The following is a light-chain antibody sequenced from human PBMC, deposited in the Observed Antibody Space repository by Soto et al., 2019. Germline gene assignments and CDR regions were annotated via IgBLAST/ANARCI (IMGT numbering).Light chain of an antibody. J-gene: IGLJ3*02. Sequence: VLTQPPSVSGAPGQRVTISCTGSSSNIGAGYDVHWYQQLPGTAPKLLIYGNSNRPSGVPDRFSGSKSATSASLAITGLQAEDEADYYCQSYDSSLSGWVFGGGTKLTVL. CDR2: GNS. CDR3: QSYDSSLSGWV. V-gene: IGLV1-40*01. CDR1: SSNIGAGYD.